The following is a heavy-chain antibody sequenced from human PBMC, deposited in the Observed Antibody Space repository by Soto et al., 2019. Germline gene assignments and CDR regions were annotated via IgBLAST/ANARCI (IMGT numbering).Heavy chain of an antibody. CDR3: AKRLGATNGFDY. CDR2: IGFSGIDT. D-gene: IGHD2-8*01. V-gene: IGHV3-23*01. Sequence: GGSLRLSCAASGFIFSSYPMSWVRQAPEKGLEWVSSIGFSGIDTYYGDSVKGLFTISRDKLKNTLYLQVNRRRAEDTAVYYCAKRLGATNGFDYWGQGTLVTVSS. CDR1: GFIFSSYP. J-gene: IGHJ4*02.